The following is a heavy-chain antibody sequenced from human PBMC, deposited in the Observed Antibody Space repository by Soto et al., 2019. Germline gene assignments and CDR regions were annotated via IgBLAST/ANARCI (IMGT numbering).Heavy chain of an antibody. D-gene: IGHD3-10*01. CDR2: IYYSGST. CDR3: ARHYYGSGSRRAFDI. V-gene: IGHV4-59*08. Sequence: SETLSLTCTVSGGSISSYYWSWIRQPPGKGLEWIGYIYYSGSTNYNPSLKSRVTISVDTSKNQFSLKPSSVTAADTAVYYCARHYYGSGSRRAFDIWGQGTMVTVSS. J-gene: IGHJ3*02. CDR1: GGSISSYY.